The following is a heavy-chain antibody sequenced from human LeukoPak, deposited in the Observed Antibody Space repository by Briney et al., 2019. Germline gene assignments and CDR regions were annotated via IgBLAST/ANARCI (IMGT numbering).Heavy chain of an antibody. CDR2: IYTSGST. CDR3: ARIKIRFLGAPYAFDI. V-gene: IGHV4-4*07. J-gene: IGHJ3*02. D-gene: IGHD3-3*01. Sequence: SETLSLTCTVSGGSISSYYWSWVRPPAGKGLEWIGRIYTSGSTNYNPSLKSRVTISVDKSKNQFSLKLSSVTAADAAVYYCARIKIRFLGAPYAFDIWGQGTMVTVSS. CDR1: GGSISSYY.